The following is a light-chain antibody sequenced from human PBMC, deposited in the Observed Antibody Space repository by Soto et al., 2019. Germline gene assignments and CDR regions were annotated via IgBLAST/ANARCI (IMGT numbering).Light chain of an antibody. Sequence: GDRVTITCRASQSISSWLAWYQQKPGKAPKFLIYDASNLESGVPPRFSGSGSGTDFTLAISSLQPEDSATYYCLQDINYPWTFGQGTKVDIK. CDR3: LQDINYPWT. CDR1: QSISSW. J-gene: IGKJ1*01. V-gene: IGKV1-5*01. CDR2: DAS.